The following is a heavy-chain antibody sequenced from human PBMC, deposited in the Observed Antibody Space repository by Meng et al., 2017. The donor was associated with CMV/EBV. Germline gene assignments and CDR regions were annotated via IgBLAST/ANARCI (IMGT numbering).Heavy chain of an antibody. J-gene: IGHJ6*02. CDR2: INPNSGGT. CDR1: GYTFTGYY. Sequence: ASVKVSCKASGYTFTGYYMHWVRQAPGQGLEWMGWINPNSGGTNYAQKFQGRVTMTWDTSISTAYMELSRLRSDDTAVYYCARDLYDDFWSGYYFYYGMDVWGQGTTVTVSS. D-gene: IGHD3-3*01. CDR3: ARDLYDDFWSGYYFYYGMDV. V-gene: IGHV1-2*02.